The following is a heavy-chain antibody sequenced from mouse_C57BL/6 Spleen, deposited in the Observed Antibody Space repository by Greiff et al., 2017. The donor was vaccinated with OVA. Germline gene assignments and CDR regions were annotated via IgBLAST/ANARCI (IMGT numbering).Heavy chain of an antibody. CDR3: TRSRDGYLSFDY. Sequence: VQLQQSGAELVRPGASVTLSCKASGYTFTDYEMHWVKQTPVHGLEWIGAIDPETGGTAYNQKFKGKAILTADKSSSTAYMELRSLTSEDSAVYYCTRSRDGYLSFDYWGQGTTLTVSS. CDR1: GYTFTDYE. V-gene: IGHV1-15*01. D-gene: IGHD2-3*01. J-gene: IGHJ2*01. CDR2: IDPETGGT.